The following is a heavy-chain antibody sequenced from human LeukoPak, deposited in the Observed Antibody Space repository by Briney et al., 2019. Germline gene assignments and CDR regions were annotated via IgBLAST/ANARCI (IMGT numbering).Heavy chain of an antibody. J-gene: IGHJ6*03. CDR2: ISSNGGST. CDR1: GFTFSSYA. V-gene: IGHV3-64*01. CDR3: AREKGSGYPLGYMDV. D-gene: IGHD5-12*01. Sequence: GGSLRLSCAASGFTFSSYAMHWVRQAPGKGLEYVSAISSNGGSTYYANSVKGRFTISRDNSKNTLYLQMGSLRAEDMAVYYCAREKGSGYPLGYMDVWGKGTTVTISS.